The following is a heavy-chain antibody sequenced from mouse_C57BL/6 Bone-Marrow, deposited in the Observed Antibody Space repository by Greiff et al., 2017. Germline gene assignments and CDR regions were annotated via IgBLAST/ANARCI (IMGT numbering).Heavy chain of an antibody. CDR3: AREEYYGSSYWYFDV. V-gene: IGHV1-54*01. J-gene: IGHJ1*03. CDR2: INPGSGGT. CDR1: GYAFTNYL. Sequence: VQLQQSGAELVRPGTSVKVSCKASGYAFTNYLIEWVKQRPGQGLEWIGVINPGSGGTNYNEKFKGKATLTADKSSSPAYMQLSSLTSEDSAVYFCAREEYYGSSYWYFDVWGTGTTVTVSS. D-gene: IGHD1-1*01.